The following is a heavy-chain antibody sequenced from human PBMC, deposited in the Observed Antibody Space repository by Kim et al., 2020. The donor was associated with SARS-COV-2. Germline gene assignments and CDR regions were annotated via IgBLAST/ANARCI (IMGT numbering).Heavy chain of an antibody. CDR1: GFTFSSYG. CDR3: AKVAAAADRYYSYGMDV. J-gene: IGHJ6*02. Sequence: GGSLRLSCAASGFTFSSYGMHWVRQAPGKGLEWVAVISYDGSNKYYADSVKGRFTISRDNSKNTLYLQMNSLRAEDTAVYYCAKVAAAADRYYSYGMDVWGQGNTVTLSS. D-gene: IGHD6-13*01. V-gene: IGHV3-30*18. CDR2: ISYDGSNK.